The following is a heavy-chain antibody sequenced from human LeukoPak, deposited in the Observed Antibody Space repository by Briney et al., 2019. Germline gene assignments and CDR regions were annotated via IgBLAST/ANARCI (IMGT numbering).Heavy chain of an antibody. J-gene: IGHJ4*02. D-gene: IGHD4-17*01. CDR3: ARAYGDYDSCFDY. CDR2: IYTSGST. CDR1: GFTFSSYS. V-gene: IGHV4-4*07. Sequence: GSLRLSCAASGFTFSSYSMNWIRQPAGKGLEWIGRIYTSGSTNYNPSLKSRVTMSVDTSKNQFSLKLSSVTAADTAVYYCARAYGDYDSCFDYWGQGTLVTVSS.